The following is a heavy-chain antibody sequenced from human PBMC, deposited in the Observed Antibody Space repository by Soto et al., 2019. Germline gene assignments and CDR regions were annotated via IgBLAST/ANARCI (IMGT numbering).Heavy chain of an antibody. D-gene: IGHD3-10*01. J-gene: IGHJ5*02. CDR1: GGSVSNDSYY. V-gene: IGHV4-61*01. Sequence: QVQLQESGPGLVKPSETLSLTCTVSGGSVSNDSYYWNWIRQPPGKGLEWIGYIYYSGSTTYNPSRKSRVSMSIDTSKDQFSLKLSSVTAADTAIYYCARNRGYENLFDPWGQGILVTVSS. CDR3: ARNRGYENLFDP. CDR2: IYYSGST.